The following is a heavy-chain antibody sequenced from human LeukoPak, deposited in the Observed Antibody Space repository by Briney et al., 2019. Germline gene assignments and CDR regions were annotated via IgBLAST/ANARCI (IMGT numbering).Heavy chain of an antibody. D-gene: IGHD6-13*01. V-gene: IGHV3-23*01. J-gene: IGHJ4*02. CDR2: ISGSGGSA. CDR1: GFTFSSYA. CDR3: AKKEGAAGHFDY. Sequence: GGSLRLSCAASGFTFSSYAMSWVRQAPGKGLECVSTISGSGGSAYYADSVKGRFTISRDNSKNTLYLQMNSLRAEDTAVYYCAKKEGAAGHFDYWGQGTLVTVSS.